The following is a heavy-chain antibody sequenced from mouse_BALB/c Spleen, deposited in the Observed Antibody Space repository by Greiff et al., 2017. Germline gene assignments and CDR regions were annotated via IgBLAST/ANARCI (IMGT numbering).Heavy chain of an antibody. V-gene: IGHV5-17*02. CDR1: GFTFSSFG. D-gene: IGHD2-14*01. Sequence: EVKLVESGGGLVQPGGSRKLSCAASGFTFSSFGMHWVRQAPEKGLEWVAYISSGSSTIYYADTVKGRFTISRDNPKNTLFLQMTSLRSEDTAMYYCARAEVRPYFDYWGQGTTLTVSS. CDR2: ISSGSSTI. J-gene: IGHJ2*01. CDR3: ARAEVRPYFDY.